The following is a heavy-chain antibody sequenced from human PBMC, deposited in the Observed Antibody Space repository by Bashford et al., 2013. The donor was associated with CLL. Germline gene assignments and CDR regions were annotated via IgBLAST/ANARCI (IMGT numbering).Heavy chain of an antibody. CDR3: ARGPMIVVVINPGEPYYYYYYGMDV. CDR1: GGSFSGYY. Sequence: SETLSLTCAVYGGSFSGYYWSWIRQPPGKGLEWIGEINHSGSTNYNPSLKSRVTISVDTSKNQFSLKPSSVTAADTAVYYCARGPMIVVVINPGEPYYYYYYGMDVWGQGTTVTVSS. D-gene: IGHD3-22*01. V-gene: IGHV4-34*01. CDR2: INHSGST. J-gene: IGHJ6*02.